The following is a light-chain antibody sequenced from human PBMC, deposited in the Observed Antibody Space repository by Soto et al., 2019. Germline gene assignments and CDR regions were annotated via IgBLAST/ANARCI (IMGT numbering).Light chain of an antibody. Sequence: QSVLTQPPSVSGAPGQRVTISCTGSSSNIGAGYDVHWYQQLPGTAPKLLIYIKTNRPSGVPDRFSGSKSGTSASLAITGLQAEDEADYYCQSYDSSLSVYVFGTGTKVTVL. CDR3: QSYDSSLSVYV. CDR2: IKT. CDR1: SSNIGAGYD. V-gene: IGLV1-40*01. J-gene: IGLJ1*01.